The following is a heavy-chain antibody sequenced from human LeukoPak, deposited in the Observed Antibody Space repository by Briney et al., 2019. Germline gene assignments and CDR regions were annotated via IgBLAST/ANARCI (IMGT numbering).Heavy chain of an antibody. V-gene: IGHV4-59*12. D-gene: IGHD4-17*01. J-gene: IGHJ4*02. CDR3: ARNPVETTTVTPFDY. CDR2: LYPSGST. CDR1: GGSINSGY. Sequence: SETLSLTCSVSGGSINSGYWSWTRHPPGKRLERIGLLYPSGSTNYNPSLKSRVTISVDTSKNQYSLKLSSVTAADTAVYYCARNPVETTTVTPFDYWGQGTLVTVSS.